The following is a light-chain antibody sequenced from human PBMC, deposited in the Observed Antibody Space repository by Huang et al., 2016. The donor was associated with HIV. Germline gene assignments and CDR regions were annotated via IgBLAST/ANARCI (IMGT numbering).Light chain of an antibody. Sequence: DIQMTQSPSSLSASVGDRVSITCRASQSISTYLNWHQQKPGKAPQLLIYGASSLQSGVPSRFSGSGSGTDFTLTISSLQPEDFATYYCQQSHSTMYAFGQGTKVGIK. V-gene: IGKV1-39*01. CDR3: QQSHSTMYA. CDR1: QSISTY. CDR2: GAS. J-gene: IGKJ2*01.